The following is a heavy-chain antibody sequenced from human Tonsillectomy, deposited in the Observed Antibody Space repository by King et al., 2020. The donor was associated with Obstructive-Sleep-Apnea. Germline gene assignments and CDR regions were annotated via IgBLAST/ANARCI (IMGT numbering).Heavy chain of an antibody. CDR3: TTGATMVRGVDRNFDY. CDR1: GFTFSNAW. D-gene: IGHD3-10*01. V-gene: IGHV3-15*01. CDR2: IKSKPDAGTT. Sequence: VQLVESGGGLVKPGGSLRLSCAASGFTFSNAWMTWVRQGPGKGLEWVGRIKSKPDAGTTDYAAPVKGRFTISRDDSKNTLFLQMNSLKIEDQAVYYCTTGATMVRGVDRNFDYWGQGTLVTVSS. J-gene: IGHJ4*02.